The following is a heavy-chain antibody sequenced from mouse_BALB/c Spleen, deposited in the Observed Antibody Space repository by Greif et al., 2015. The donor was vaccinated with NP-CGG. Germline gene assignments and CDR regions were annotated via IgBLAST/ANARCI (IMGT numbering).Heavy chain of an antibody. V-gene: IGHV5-4*02. D-gene: IGHD2-2*01. CDR3: ARDRGLPTFYYAMDY. Sequence: EVQGVESGGGLVKPGGSLKLSCAASGFTFSVYYMYWVRQTPEKRLEWVATISDGGSYTYYPDSVKGRFTISRDNAKNNLYLQMSSLKSEDTAMYYCARDRGLPTFYYAMDYWGQGTSVTVSS. J-gene: IGHJ4*01. CDR2: ISDGGSYT. CDR1: GFTFSVYY.